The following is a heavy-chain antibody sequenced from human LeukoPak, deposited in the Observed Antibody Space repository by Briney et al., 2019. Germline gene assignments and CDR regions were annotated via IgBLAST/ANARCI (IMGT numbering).Heavy chain of an antibody. CDR1: GESFSGYY. V-gene: IGHV4-34*01. Sequence: AETLSLTCAVYGESFSGYYWSWIRQPPGKGLEWVGEINHSGSTKYNPSLKSRVTISVDKSKHQFSLKLSSVTAADTAVYYCAIAVAGRIDYWGQGTLVTVSS. CDR2: INHSGST. D-gene: IGHD6-19*01. J-gene: IGHJ4*02. CDR3: AIAVAGRIDY.